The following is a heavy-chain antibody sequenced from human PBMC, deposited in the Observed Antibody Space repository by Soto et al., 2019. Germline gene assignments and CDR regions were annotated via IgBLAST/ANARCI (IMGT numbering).Heavy chain of an antibody. J-gene: IGHJ3*02. V-gene: IGHV3-21*04. Sequence: EVQLVESGGGLVKPGESLRLSCAASGFTFNYFTMNWVRQAPGKGLEWVASISSSSSHKYSADSVRGRFTFSRDNANNSLYLQMNSLRVEDTAVYHCARLRSDAFDIWGQGTLVTVSS. CDR2: ISSSSSHK. D-gene: IGHD4-17*01. CDR3: ARLRSDAFDI. CDR1: GFTFNYFT.